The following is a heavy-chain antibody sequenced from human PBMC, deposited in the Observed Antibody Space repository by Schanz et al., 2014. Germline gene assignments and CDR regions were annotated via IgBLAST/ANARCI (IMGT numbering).Heavy chain of an antibody. V-gene: IGHV3-7*04. CDR1: GFTFSDYY. CDR2: INPDGSGK. D-gene: IGHD6-19*01. CDR3: ATDYSGGGCHI. J-gene: IGHJ3*02. Sequence: VQLVESGGGLVKPGGSLRLSCTASGFTFSDYYMTWVRQAPGKGLESVAKINPDGSGKYYVVSVEGRFTISRDNSKNTLYLQMNSLRAEDTALYFCATDYSGGGCHIWGQGTMVTVSS.